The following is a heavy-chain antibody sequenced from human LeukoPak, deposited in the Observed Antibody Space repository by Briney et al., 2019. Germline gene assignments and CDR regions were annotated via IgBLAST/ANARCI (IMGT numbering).Heavy chain of an antibody. CDR3: ARGLASGYPPIPFDY. D-gene: IGHD3-3*01. CDR1: GGSISTSSYY. CDR2: IFYSGST. V-gene: IGHV4-39*07. J-gene: IGHJ4*02. Sequence: TSETLSLTCTVSGGSISTSSYYWGWVRQPPGKGLEWIGNIFYSGSTYYSPSLKSRVTISLDTSRNQFSLKLNSVTAADTAVYYCARGLASGYPPIPFDYWGQGTLVTVSS.